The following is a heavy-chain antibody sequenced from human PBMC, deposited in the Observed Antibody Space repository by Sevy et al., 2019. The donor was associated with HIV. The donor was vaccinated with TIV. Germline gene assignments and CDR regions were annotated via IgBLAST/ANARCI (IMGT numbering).Heavy chain of an antibody. D-gene: IGHD3-22*01. V-gene: IGHV3-23*01. CDR2: ISGSGDNS. J-gene: IGHJ4*02. Sequence: GALRLSCAASGFTFSGYAMSWVRQAPGKGLEWVSGISGSGDNSYYADSVKGRFTISRDNSKNTLYLQMNILRAEDTAVYYCAKGDFYYDSSGYYLFDYWGQGTLVTVSS. CDR1: GFTFSGYA. CDR3: AKGDFYYDSSGYYLFDY.